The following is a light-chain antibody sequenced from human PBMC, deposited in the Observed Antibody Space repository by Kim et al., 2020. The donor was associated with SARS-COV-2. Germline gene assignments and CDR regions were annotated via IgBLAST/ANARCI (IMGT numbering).Light chain of an antibody. V-gene: IGKV3-20*01. CDR1: QNVITNT. CDR3: EQYDTSPWT. CDR2: VIS. J-gene: IGKJ1*01. Sequence: SPGERATLSSRATQNVITNTLAWYHQKPGRAPSLLFMVISYRATGFPDRFGGGGSGTAFTLTISRLKPEDFAVYYCEQYDTSPWTFGQATK.